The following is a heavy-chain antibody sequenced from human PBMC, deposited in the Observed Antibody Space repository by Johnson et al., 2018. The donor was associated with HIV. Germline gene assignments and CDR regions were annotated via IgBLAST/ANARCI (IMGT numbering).Heavy chain of an antibody. CDR2: IGTAGDT. V-gene: IGHV3-13*01. J-gene: IGHJ3*02. Sequence: VQLVESGGGVVQPGRSLRLSCAASGFTFSNYDMHWVRQPTRKSLEWVSTIGTAGDTYYPGSVQGRFTISRDNSKNTLYLQMNSLRAEDTAVYYCARDRGGKGGFDAFDIWGQGTMVTVSS. CDR1: GFTFSNYD. D-gene: IGHD2-15*01. CDR3: ARDRGGKGGFDAFDI.